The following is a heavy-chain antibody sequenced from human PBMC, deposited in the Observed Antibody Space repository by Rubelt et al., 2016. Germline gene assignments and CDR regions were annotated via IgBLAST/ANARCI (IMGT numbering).Heavy chain of an antibody. D-gene: IGHD3-22*01. CDR3: ARDRLLDDSSGGDAFDI. V-gene: IGHV1-69*01. J-gene: IGHJ3*02. CDR1: GGTFSSYA. CDR2: IIPIFGTA. Sequence: QVQLVQSGAEVKKPGSSVKVSCTASGGTFSSYAISWVRQAPGQGLEWMGGIIPIFGTANYAQKCQGRVTITADESTSSSYMELSSLRSEDTAVYYCARDRLLDDSSGGDAFDIWGQGTMVTVSS.